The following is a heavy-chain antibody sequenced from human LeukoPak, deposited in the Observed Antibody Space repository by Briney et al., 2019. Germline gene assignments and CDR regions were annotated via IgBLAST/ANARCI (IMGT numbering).Heavy chain of an antibody. J-gene: IGHJ4*02. V-gene: IGHV4-59*01. CDR1: GGSISSYY. Sequence: PSETLSLTCTVSGGSISSYYWSWLRQPPGKGLEWIGYIYYSGSTNYNPSLKSRVTISVDTSKNQFSLTLSSVTAADTAVYYCARATMDFWSGYYPYYFDYWGQGTLVTVSS. CDR2: IYYSGST. D-gene: IGHD3-3*01. CDR3: ARATMDFWSGYYPYYFDY.